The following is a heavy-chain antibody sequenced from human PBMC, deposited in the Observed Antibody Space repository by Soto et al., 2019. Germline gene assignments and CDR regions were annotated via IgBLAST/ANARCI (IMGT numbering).Heavy chain of an antibody. Sequence: ESGGGLVPPGGSLRLSCAASGFTFDNYAMSWVRQAPGKGLEWVSGIGGSGATTYYAHSVKGRFTISRDNSKNTLYLQMNSLRAEDTAVYYCAKDRLSSPCTWFDSWGQGTLVTVSS. CDR3: AKDRLSSPCTWFDS. J-gene: IGHJ5*01. CDR2: IGGSGATT. V-gene: IGHV3-23*01. CDR1: GFTFDNYA. D-gene: IGHD5-12*01.